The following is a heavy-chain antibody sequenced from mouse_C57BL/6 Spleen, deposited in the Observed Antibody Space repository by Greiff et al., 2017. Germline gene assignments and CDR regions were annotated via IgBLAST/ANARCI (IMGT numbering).Heavy chain of an antibody. J-gene: IGHJ3*01. CDR1: GFTFSSYT. CDR3: ARGGAYYDYAWFAY. D-gene: IGHD2-4*01. Sequence: EVQLVESGGGLVKPGGSLKLSCAASGFTFSSYTMSWVRQTPGKRLEWVATISGGGGNTYYPDSVKGRFTISRDNAKNTLYLQMSSLRSEDTALYYCARGGAYYDYAWFAYWGQGTLVTVSA. CDR2: ISGGGGNT. V-gene: IGHV5-9*01.